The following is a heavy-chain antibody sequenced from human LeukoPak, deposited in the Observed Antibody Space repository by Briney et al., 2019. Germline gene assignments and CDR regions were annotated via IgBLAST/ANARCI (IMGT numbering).Heavy chain of an antibody. J-gene: IGHJ5*02. D-gene: IGHD1-26*01. Sequence: GSLRLSCAASGFTFSSYSMNWVRQAPGKGLEWVAVISYDGSNKYYADSVKGRFTISRDNSKNTLYLQMNSLRAEDTAVYYCARSPSGSKGWFDPWGQGTLVTVSS. CDR1: GFTFSSYS. V-gene: IGHV3-30*03. CDR3: ARSPSGSKGWFDP. CDR2: ISYDGSNK.